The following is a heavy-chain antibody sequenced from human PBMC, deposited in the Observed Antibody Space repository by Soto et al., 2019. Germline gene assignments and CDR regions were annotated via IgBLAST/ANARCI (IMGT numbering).Heavy chain of an antibody. CDR1: GVTFSSYA. D-gene: IGHD1-26*01. CDR2: IIPIFGTA. Sequence: VASVKVSCKASGVTFSSYAISWVRQAPGQGLEWMGGIIPIFGTANYAQKFQGRVTITADESTSTAYMELSSLRSEDTAVYYCARGPWYSGSYCYFDYWGQGTLVTVSS. V-gene: IGHV1-69*13. CDR3: ARGPWYSGSYCYFDY. J-gene: IGHJ4*02.